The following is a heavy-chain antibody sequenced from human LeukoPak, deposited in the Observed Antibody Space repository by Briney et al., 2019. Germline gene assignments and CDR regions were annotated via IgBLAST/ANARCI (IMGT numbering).Heavy chain of an antibody. CDR2: IYYSGST. CDR1: GGSISSGDYY. Sequence: SETLSLTCTVSGGSISSGDYYWSWIRQPPGKGLEWIGYIYYSGSTYYNPSLKSRVTISVDTSKNQFSLKLSSVTAADTAVYYCARLRISWLAFDIWGQGTMVTVSS. V-gene: IGHV4-30-4*01. CDR3: ARLRISWLAFDI. J-gene: IGHJ3*02. D-gene: IGHD6-19*01.